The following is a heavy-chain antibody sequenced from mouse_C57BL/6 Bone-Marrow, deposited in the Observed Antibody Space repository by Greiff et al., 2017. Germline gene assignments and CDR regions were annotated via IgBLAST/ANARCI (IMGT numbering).Heavy chain of an antibody. V-gene: IGHV1-59*01. Sequence: VQLKQPGAELVRPGTSVKLSCKASGYTFTSYWMHWVKQRPGQGLEWIGVIDPSDSYTNYNQKFKGEATLTVDTSSSTAYMQLSSLTSEDSAVYYCAREGYDYDWVYAMDYWGQGTSVTVSS. CDR3: AREGYDYDWVYAMDY. D-gene: IGHD2-4*01. J-gene: IGHJ4*01. CDR2: IDPSDSYT. CDR1: GYTFTSYW.